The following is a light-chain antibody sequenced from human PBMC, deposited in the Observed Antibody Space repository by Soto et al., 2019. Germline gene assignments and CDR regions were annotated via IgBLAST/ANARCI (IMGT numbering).Light chain of an antibody. CDR1: QSISSW. Sequence: DIQMTQSPSTLSASVGDRVTITCRASQSISSWLAWYQHKPWKAPKLLIYDASSLESGVPSRFSGSGSGTEFTLTISSLQPDDFATYYCQQYNSYSYTFGQGTKLEIK. CDR2: DAS. J-gene: IGKJ2*01. V-gene: IGKV1-5*01. CDR3: QQYNSYSYT.